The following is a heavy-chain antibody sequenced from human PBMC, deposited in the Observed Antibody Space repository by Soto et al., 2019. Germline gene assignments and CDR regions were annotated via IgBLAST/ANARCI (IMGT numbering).Heavy chain of an antibody. V-gene: IGHV4-31*03. Sequence: PSETLSLTCTVSGGSISSAGYYWSWIRQQPGKGLEWIGYIYYSGSTYYNPSLKSRVTISVDTSKNQFSLKLSSVTAADTAVYYCARDTVVVVAATQSEYFDYWGQGTLVTVSS. CDR3: ARDTVVVVAATQSEYFDY. CDR2: IYYSGST. D-gene: IGHD2-15*01. CDR1: GGSISSAGYY. J-gene: IGHJ4*02.